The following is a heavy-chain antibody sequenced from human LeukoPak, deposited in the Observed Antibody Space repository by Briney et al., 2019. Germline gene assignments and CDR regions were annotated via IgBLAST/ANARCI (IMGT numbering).Heavy chain of an antibody. J-gene: IGHJ4*02. D-gene: IGHD2-15*01. Sequence: PGGSLRLSCAASGFTFSSYWMSWVRQAPGKGLEWVANIKQDGSEKYYVDSVKGRFTISRGNAKNSLYLQMNSLRAEDTAVYYCAKPLGYCSGGSCFPFHYWGQGTLVTVSS. CDR1: GFTFSSYW. CDR2: IKQDGSEK. CDR3: AKPLGYCSGGSCFPFHY. V-gene: IGHV3-7*05.